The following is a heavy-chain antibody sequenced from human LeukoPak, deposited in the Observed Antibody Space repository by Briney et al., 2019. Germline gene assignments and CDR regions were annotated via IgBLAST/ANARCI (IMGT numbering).Heavy chain of an antibody. J-gene: IGHJ6*03. CDR2: IRYDGSNK. V-gene: IGHV3-30*02. CDR3: AKDGWIQLWLPLLNYMDV. CDR1: GFTFSSYA. D-gene: IGHD5-18*01. Sequence: GRSLRLSCAASGFTFSSYAMHWVRQAPGKGLEWVAFIRYDGSNKYYADSVKGRFTISRDNSKNTLYLQMNSLRAEDTAVYYCAKDGWIQLWLPLLNYMDVWGKGTTVTVSS.